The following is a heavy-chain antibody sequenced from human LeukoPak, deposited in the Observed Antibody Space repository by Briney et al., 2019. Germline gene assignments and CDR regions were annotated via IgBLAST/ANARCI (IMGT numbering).Heavy chain of an antibody. D-gene: IGHD6-13*01. CDR2: ISGSGGST. Sequence: TGGSLRLSCAASGFTFSSYAMSWVRQAPGKGLEWVSAISGSGGSTYYADSVKGRFTISRDNSKKTLYLQMNSLRAEDTDVYYCGKVDSSWNIYYFDYWGQGTLVTVSS. CDR3: GKVDSSWNIYYFDY. V-gene: IGHV3-23*01. CDR1: GFTFSSYA. J-gene: IGHJ4*02.